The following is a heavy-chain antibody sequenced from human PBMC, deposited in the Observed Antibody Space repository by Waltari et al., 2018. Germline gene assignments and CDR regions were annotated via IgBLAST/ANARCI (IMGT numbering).Heavy chain of an antibody. CDR2: ILHSGST. J-gene: IGHJ1*01. CDR3: ARLYDSAWRD. V-gene: IGHV4-4*02. D-gene: IGHD6-19*01. Sequence: QVQLQESGPGLVKPSETLSLTCGVSGGSISNNNWWTWVRQPPGKGLEWIGEILHSGSTNYNESLKSRVSISVDYSKNLLSLELTSVTATDTAVYYCARLYDSAWRDWGQGSLVIVSS. CDR1: GGSISNNNW.